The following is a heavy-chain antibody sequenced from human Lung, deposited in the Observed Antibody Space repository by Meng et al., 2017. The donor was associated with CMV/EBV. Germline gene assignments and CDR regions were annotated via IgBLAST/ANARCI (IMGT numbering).Heavy chain of an antibody. CDR1: GYTFTGYY. D-gene: IGHD1-14*01. CDR2: INPKTGGT. J-gene: IGHJ4*02. CDR3: TRDRAVRITENFDF. V-gene: IGHV1-2*02. Sequence: ASXXVSXKASGYTFTGYYMYWVRQVPGQGLEWIGWINPKTGGTRYAQKFKGRVSMTRDTSISTAYMELSRLRSDDTAVYCCTRDRAVRITENFDFWGQGTLVTVSS.